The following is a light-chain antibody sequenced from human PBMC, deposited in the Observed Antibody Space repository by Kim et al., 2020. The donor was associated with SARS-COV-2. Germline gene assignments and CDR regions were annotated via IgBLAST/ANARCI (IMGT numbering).Light chain of an antibody. Sequence: ELTQPPSASGTPGQRVTISCSGSNSNIGSNTVNWYRQVPGTSPKLLMHSINERPSGVPDRFSGSKSGTSASLAISGLQSDDEGDYFCATWDDRLNGPVFGGGTQRTVL. CDR2: SIN. J-gene: IGLJ7*01. CDR1: NSNIGSNT. V-gene: IGLV1-44*01. CDR3: ATWDDRLNGPV.